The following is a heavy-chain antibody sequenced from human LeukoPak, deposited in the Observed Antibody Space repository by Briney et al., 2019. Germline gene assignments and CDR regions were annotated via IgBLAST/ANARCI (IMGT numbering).Heavy chain of an antibody. CDR3: ARDGTAAGLYFDL. D-gene: IGHD6-13*01. J-gene: IGHJ4*01. V-gene: IGHV3-7*01. Sequence: GGSLRLSCAVSGFTFTDYWMNWVRQAPGKGLEWVASIRQDGGEKSYVDSVKGRFTISRDNTKSSLYLQINSLRAEDTAVYYCARDGTAAGLYFDLWGQGSLVTVSS. CDR2: IRQDGGEK. CDR1: GFTFTDYW.